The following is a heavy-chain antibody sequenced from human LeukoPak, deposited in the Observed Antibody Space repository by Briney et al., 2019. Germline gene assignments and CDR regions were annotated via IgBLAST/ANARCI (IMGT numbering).Heavy chain of an antibody. V-gene: IGHV3-73*01. D-gene: IGHD3-22*01. CDR3: TRHSQSYYYDSSGYYRIAEYFQH. CDR2: IRSKANSYAT. J-gene: IGHJ1*01. Sequence: GGSLKLSCAASGFTFSGSAMHWVRQASGKGLEWVGRIRSKANSYATAYAASVKGRFTISRDDSKNTAYLQMNSLKTEDTAVYYCTRHSQSYYYDSSGYYRIAEYFQHWGQGTLVTVSS. CDR1: GFTFSGSA.